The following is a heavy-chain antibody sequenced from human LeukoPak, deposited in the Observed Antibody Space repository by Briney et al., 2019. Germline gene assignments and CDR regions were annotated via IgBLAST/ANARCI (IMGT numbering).Heavy chain of an antibody. V-gene: IGHV3-23*01. Sequence: GGSLRLSCAASGFTFSSYGMHWVRQAPGKGLEWVSAVSGSADSTYYADSVKGRLTISRDNSKNTLFLQMTSLRAEDTAVYYCAKVAIFGVAARLDFWGQGTLVTVSS. CDR2: VSGSADST. CDR1: GFTFSSYG. J-gene: IGHJ4*02. D-gene: IGHD3-3*01. CDR3: AKVAIFGVAARLDF.